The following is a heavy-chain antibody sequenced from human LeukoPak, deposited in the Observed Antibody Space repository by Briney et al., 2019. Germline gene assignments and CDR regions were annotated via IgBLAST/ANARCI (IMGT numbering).Heavy chain of an antibody. Sequence: SVKVSCKASGGTFSSYAISWVRQAPGQGLEWMGRIIPIFGIANYAQKFQGRVTITADKSTSTAYMELSSLRSEDTAVYYWARADDSSGYSPPAGGMDVWGQGTTVTVSS. CDR1: GGTFSSYA. CDR3: ARADDSSGYSPPAGGMDV. CDR2: IIPIFGIA. J-gene: IGHJ6*02. D-gene: IGHD3-22*01. V-gene: IGHV1-69*04.